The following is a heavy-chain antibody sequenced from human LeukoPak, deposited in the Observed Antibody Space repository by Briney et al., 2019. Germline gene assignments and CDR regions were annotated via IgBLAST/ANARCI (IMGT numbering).Heavy chain of an antibody. D-gene: IGHD6-13*01. CDR3: ARLGEGSRGPWFDP. CDR2: IYYSGST. V-gene: IGHV4-39*01. CDR1: GGSISSSSYY. J-gene: IGHJ5*02. Sequence: PSETLSLTCTVSGGSISSSSYYWGWIRQPPGKGLEWIGSIYYSGSTYYNPSLKSRVTISVDTSKNQFSLKLSSVTAADTAVYYCARLGEGSRGPWFDPWGQGTLVTVSS.